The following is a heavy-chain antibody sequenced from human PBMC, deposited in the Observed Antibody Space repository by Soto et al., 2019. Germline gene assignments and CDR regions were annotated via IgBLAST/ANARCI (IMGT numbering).Heavy chain of an antibody. Sequence: EAQLVESGGGLVQPGGSLRLSCAAAGFTFSRYTMHWVRQAPGRGLEWVSSITDSSTIISYADSVKGRFTISRDNARNSLYLQMDSLRDDDTAVYYCARDGYSTSSDWPWFDPWGQGTLVTVSS. CDR1: GFTFSRYT. CDR3: ARDGYSTSSDWPWFDP. J-gene: IGHJ5*02. D-gene: IGHD6-6*01. V-gene: IGHV3-48*02. CDR2: ITDSSTII.